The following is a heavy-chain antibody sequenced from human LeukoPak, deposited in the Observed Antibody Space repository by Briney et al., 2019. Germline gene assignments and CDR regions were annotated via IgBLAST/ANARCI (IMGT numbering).Heavy chain of an antibody. CDR2: ISGSGGST. CDR3: AKERLLWFGEDHDAFDI. D-gene: IGHD3-10*01. J-gene: IGHJ3*02. CDR1: GFTVSSNY. Sequence: GGSLRLSCAASGFTVSSNYMSWVRQAPGKGLEWVSAISGSGGSTYYADSVKGRFTISRDNSKNTLYLQMNSLRAEDTAVYYCAKERLLWFGEDHDAFDIWGQGTMVTVSS. V-gene: IGHV3-23*01.